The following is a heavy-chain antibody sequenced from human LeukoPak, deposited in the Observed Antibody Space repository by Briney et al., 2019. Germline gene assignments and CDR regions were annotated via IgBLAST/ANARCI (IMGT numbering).Heavy chain of an antibody. CDR3: ARELRAGDY. CDR1: GFTFTTYF. CDR2: IIPILGIA. J-gene: IGHJ4*02. Sequence: SVKVSCKASGFTFTTYFMHWVRQAPGQGLEWMGRIIPILGIANYAQKFQGRVTITADKSTSTAYMELSSLRSEDTAVYYCARELRAGDYWGQGTLVTVSS. V-gene: IGHV1-69*04. D-gene: IGHD4-17*01.